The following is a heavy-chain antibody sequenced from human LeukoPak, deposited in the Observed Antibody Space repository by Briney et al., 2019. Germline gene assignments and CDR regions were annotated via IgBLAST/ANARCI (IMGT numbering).Heavy chain of an antibody. J-gene: IGHJ4*02. D-gene: IGHD3/OR15-3a*01. V-gene: IGHV4-38-2*02. CDR1: GYSISSGYY. Sequence: SQTLSLTCTVSGYSISSGYYWGWIRQPPGKGLEWIGSIYHSGSTYYNPSLKSRVTISVDTSKTQFSLKLTSVTAADTAVYYCARQTGSGLLILPGGQGTLVTVSS. CDR3: ARQTGSGLLILP. CDR2: IYHSGST.